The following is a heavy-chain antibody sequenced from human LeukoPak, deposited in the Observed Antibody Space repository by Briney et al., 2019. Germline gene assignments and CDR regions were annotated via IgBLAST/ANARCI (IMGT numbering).Heavy chain of an antibody. CDR2: ISSSSSYI. D-gene: IGHD5-18*01. V-gene: IGHV3-21*01. CDR3: ARVSLDTAMVIGAFDI. Sequence: PGGSLRLSCAASGFTFSSYSMNWVRQAPGKGLEWVSSISSSSSYIYYADSVKGRFTTSRDNAKNSLYLQMNSLRAEDTAVYYCARVSLDTAMVIGAFDIWGQGTMVTVSS. CDR1: GFTFSSYS. J-gene: IGHJ3*02.